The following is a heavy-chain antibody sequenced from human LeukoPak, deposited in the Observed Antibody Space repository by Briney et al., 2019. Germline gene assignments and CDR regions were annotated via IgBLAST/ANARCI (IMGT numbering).Heavy chain of an antibody. CDR1: GYTFTSYD. Sequence: ASVKVSCKASGYTFTSYDINWVRQATGQGLEWMGWMNPNSGNTGYAQKFQGRVTMTRNTSISTAYMELSSLRSEDTAVYYCARTGYCSGGSCYPLPDYWGQGTLVTVSS. CDR3: ARTGYCSGGSCYPLPDY. CDR2: MNPNSGNT. D-gene: IGHD2-15*01. J-gene: IGHJ4*02. V-gene: IGHV1-8*01.